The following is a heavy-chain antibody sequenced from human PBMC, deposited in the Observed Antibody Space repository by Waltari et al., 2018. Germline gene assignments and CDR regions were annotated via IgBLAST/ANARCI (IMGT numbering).Heavy chain of an antibody. CDR1: EYTFNEYV. CDR3: ARDPLAVVGTLLDS. Sequence: VQLTQSGTEVKRPGTSVKLSCETSEYTFNEYVIHWVRQAPGQRLEWMGWINAGRGYTKYSEVFQCRVTLTRDTSANTVYLELTNLRISDTAIYYCARDPLAVVGTLLDSWGQGTLVTVSS. J-gene: IGHJ1*01. D-gene: IGHD6-19*01. CDR2: INAGRGYT. V-gene: IGHV1-3*01.